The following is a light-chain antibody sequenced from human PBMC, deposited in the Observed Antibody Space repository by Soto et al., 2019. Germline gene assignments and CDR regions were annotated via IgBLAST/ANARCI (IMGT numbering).Light chain of an antibody. Sequence: IVMTQSPATLSVSPGERATLSCRASQSVSRNLAWYQQKPGQAPRLLIYDASNRATGIPDRFSGSGSGTDFTLTITRLEPEDFAVYYCQQYGGSPRTFGQGTKVDIK. CDR3: QQYGGSPRT. V-gene: IGKV3-20*01. CDR1: QSVSRN. J-gene: IGKJ1*01. CDR2: DAS.